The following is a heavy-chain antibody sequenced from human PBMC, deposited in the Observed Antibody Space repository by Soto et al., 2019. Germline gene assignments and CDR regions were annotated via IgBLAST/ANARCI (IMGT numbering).Heavy chain of an antibody. Sequence: PSETLSLTCTVSGDSISNVNYCWSWIRQPPDKGLEWIGHIYNGGSTYSNPSLRSRVTISVDTSKNQFSLKLSSVTAADTAVYYCARGMTTVTTLDYWGQGTLVTVSS. D-gene: IGHD4-17*01. J-gene: IGHJ4*02. CDR2: IYNGGST. CDR1: GDSISNVNYC. V-gene: IGHV4-30-4*01. CDR3: ARGMTTVTTLDY.